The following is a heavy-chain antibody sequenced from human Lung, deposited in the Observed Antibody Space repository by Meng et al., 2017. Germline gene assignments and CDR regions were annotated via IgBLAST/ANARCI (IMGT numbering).Heavy chain of an antibody. CDR2: IWYDGSNK. J-gene: IGHJ5*02. D-gene: IGHD4-23*01. Sequence: QVQVEALGGGVVHPGRSLRSSCAASGFSFRSYGMHWVRQAPGKGLEWVAVIWYDGSNKYYADSVKGRFTISRDNSKNTLYLQMNSLRAEDTAVYYCARVYYGGNANWFDPWGQGTLVTVSS. V-gene: IGHV3-33*01. CDR3: ARVYYGGNANWFDP. CDR1: GFSFRSYG.